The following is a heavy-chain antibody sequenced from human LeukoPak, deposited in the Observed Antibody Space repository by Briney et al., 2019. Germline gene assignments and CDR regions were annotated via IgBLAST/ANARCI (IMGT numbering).Heavy chain of an antibody. CDR3: AKSGGSYRYVDY. J-gene: IGHJ4*02. CDR2: ISGSGGST. V-gene: IGHV3-23*01. CDR1: GFTFSIYA. Sequence: QPGRSLRLSCAASGFTFSIYAMSWVRHPPGKGLEWVSAISGSGGSTYYADSVKGRFTISRDTYKNTLYLQMTSLRAEHTAVYYCAKSGGSYRYVDYGGQGTLVTVSS. D-gene: IGHD3-16*02.